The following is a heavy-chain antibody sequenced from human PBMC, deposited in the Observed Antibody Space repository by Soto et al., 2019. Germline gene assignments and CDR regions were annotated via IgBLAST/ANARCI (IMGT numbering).Heavy chain of an antibody. CDR2: ITDSGTGT. CDR3: AKGLINGRWYAED. D-gene: IGHD6-13*01. Sequence: EVHLLESGGGLVHPGESLRLSCGASGFTFSRCVMTWVRQAPGKGLEWVSCITDSGTGTYYADSVKGRFTIPRDHSKNTIYLQMNNSGVEDTGVYYWAKGLINGRWYAEDWGQGTLVTVSS. CDR1: GFTFSRCV. J-gene: IGHJ4*02. V-gene: IGHV3-23*01.